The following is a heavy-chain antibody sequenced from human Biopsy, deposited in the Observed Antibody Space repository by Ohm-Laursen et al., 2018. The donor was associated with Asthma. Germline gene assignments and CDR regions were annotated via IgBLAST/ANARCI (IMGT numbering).Heavy chain of an antibody. CDR3: ARCQVGYSSGWSLLLKKIYYSGMDV. Sequence: SSVKVSCKALGGTFSNFAISWVRQAPGQGLEWLGGIMTVFGTTNYPQKFQGRVTITADESTSTAYMEVTSLRSEDKAIYYCARCQVGYSSGWSLLLKKIYYSGMDVWGQGTAVTVSS. V-gene: IGHV1-69*01. CDR1: GGTFSNFA. CDR2: IMTVFGTT. J-gene: IGHJ6*02. D-gene: IGHD6-19*01.